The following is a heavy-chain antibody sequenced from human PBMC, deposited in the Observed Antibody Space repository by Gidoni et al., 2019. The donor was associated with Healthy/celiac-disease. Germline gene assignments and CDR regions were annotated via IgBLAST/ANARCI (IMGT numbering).Heavy chain of an antibody. CDR2: IWYDGSNK. Sequence: QVQLVESGGGVVQPGRSLRLSCAASGFTFSSYGMHWVRQAPGKGLEWVAVIWYDGSNKYYADSVKGRFTISRDNSKNTLYLQMNSLRAEDTAVYYCARDLEGDGDSYYWGQGTLVTVSS. D-gene: IGHD4-17*01. J-gene: IGHJ4*02. CDR3: ARDLEGDGDSYY. CDR1: GFTFSSYG. V-gene: IGHV3-33*01.